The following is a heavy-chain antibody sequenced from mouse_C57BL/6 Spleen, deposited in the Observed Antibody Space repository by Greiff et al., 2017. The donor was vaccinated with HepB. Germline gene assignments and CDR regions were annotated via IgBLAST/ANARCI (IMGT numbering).Heavy chain of an antibody. CDR2: INPGGGGT. CDR1: GYAFTNYL. J-gene: IGHJ1*03. D-gene: IGHD1-1*01. V-gene: IGHV1-54*01. CDR3: ARGSSYLYFDV. Sequence: QVQLQQSGAELVRPGTSVKVSCKASGYAFTNYLIEWVKQRPGQGLEWIGVINPGGGGTNYNEKFKGKATLTADKSSSTAYMQLSSLTSEDSAVYFCARGSSYLYFDVWGTGTTVTVAS.